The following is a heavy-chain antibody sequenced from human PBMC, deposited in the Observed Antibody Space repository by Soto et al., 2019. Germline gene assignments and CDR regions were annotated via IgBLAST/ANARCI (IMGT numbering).Heavy chain of an antibody. J-gene: IGHJ4*01. Sequence: SETLSLTCTVSGCSISNYYWGWIRQPPGKGLEWMGYIYYSGSTNYNPSLKSRVSISVDTSKNQFSLNLHSVTAADTAVYHCARYSALSGTYYFDYWGQGTLVTVSS. CDR1: GCSISNYY. CDR2: IYYSGST. V-gene: IGHV4-59*08. D-gene: IGHD1-7*01. CDR3: ARYSALSGTYYFDY.